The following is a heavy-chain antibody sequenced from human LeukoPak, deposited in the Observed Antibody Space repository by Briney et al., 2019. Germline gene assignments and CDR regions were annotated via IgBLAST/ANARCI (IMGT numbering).Heavy chain of an antibody. CDR1: GGSNSSHY. CDR2: IYYSGST. D-gene: IGHD3-3*01. CDR3: ARTSTYYDFWSGYYTGYYYYYYYMDV. J-gene: IGHJ6*03. Sequence: KSSETLSLTCTVSGGSNSSHYWSWIRQPPGKGLEWIGYIYYSGSTNYNPSLKSRVTISVDTSKNQFSLKLSSVTAADTAVYYCARTSTYYDFWSGYYTGYYYYYYYMDVWGKGTTVTVSS. V-gene: IGHV4-59*11.